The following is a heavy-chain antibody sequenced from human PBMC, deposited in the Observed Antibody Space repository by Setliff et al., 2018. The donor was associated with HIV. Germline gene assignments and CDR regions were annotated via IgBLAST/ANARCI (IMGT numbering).Heavy chain of an antibody. V-gene: IGHV1-2*06. Sequence: ASVKVSCKASGYTFTGYYMHWVRQAPGQGLEWMGRINPNSGGTNYAQKFQGRVTMTRDTSISTAYMEVTRLTSDDTAVYYCARDRGRYGDYRDFDYWGQGALVTVSS. D-gene: IGHD4-17*01. CDR2: INPNSGGT. CDR1: GYTFTGYY. CDR3: ARDRGRYGDYRDFDY. J-gene: IGHJ4*02.